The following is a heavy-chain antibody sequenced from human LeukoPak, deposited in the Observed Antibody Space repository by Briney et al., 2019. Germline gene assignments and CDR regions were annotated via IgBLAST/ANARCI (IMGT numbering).Heavy chain of an antibody. CDR2: IHASGNT. CDR1: GFTFSNAW. D-gene: IGHD5-12*01. V-gene: IGHV4-59*03. J-gene: IGHJ4*02. CDR3: ATYSGNDYTVFDY. Sequence: PGGSLRLSCAASGFTFSNAWMSWVRQSPGKGLEWIGYIHASGNTNLNPSLKSRFTISVDTSKNQFSLKVRSVTAADTAVYYCATYSGNDYTVFDYWGQGTLVTVSS.